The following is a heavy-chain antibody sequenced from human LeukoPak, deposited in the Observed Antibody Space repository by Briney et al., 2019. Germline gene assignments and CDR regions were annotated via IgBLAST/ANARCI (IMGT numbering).Heavy chain of an antibody. CDR2: TSSDGSSK. V-gene: IGHV3-30-3*01. Sequence: GRSLRLSCAASKFTFSTFAMHWVRQAPGKGLEWVALTSSDGSSKYYTDSVKGRFTISRDNSKNTLYLQMNSPRAEDTAVYYCAREGGDLRWKNRFDFWGQGTLVTVSS. D-gene: IGHD4-23*01. CDR1: KFTFSTFA. CDR3: AREGGDLRWKNRFDF. J-gene: IGHJ4*02.